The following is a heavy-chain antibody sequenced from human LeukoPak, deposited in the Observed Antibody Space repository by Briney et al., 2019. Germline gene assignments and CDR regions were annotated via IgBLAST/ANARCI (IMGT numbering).Heavy chain of an antibody. J-gene: IGHJ4*02. D-gene: IGHD2-2*01. CDR1: GYTLTELS. CDR2: FDPEDGET. Sequence: ASVKVSCKVSGYTLTELSMHWVRQAPGKGLEWMGGFDPEDGETIYAQKFQGRVTMTEDTSTDTAYMELSSLRSEDTAAYYCATSRTRGKYQLLFYFDYWGQGTLVTVSS. CDR3: ATSRTRGKYQLLFYFDY. V-gene: IGHV1-24*01.